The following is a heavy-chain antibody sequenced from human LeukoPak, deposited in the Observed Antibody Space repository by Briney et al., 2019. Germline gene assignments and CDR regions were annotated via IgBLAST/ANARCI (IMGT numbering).Heavy chain of an antibody. J-gene: IGHJ5*02. CDR1: GGSISSGGYY. V-gene: IGHV4-31*03. Sequence: PSETLSLTCTVSGGSISSGGYYWSWIRQPPGKGLEWIGYIYYSGSTYYNPSLKSRVTISVDTSKNQFSLKLSSVTAADTAVYYCASGITLQGWFDPWGQGTLVTVSS. CDR3: ASGITLQGWFDP. CDR2: IYYSGST. D-gene: IGHD3-16*01.